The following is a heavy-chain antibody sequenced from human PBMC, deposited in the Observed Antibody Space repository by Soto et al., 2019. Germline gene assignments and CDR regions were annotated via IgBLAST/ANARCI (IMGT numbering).Heavy chain of an antibody. V-gene: IGHV3-21*01. Sequence: GGSLRLSCAASGFTFSSYSMNWVRQAPGKGLEWVSSISSSSSYIYYADSVKGRFTISRDNAKNSLYLQMNSLRAEDTAVYYCAREGFRQLALDYWGQGTLVTVSS. D-gene: IGHD6-6*01. CDR1: GFTFSSYS. CDR2: ISSSSSYI. J-gene: IGHJ4*02. CDR3: AREGFRQLALDY.